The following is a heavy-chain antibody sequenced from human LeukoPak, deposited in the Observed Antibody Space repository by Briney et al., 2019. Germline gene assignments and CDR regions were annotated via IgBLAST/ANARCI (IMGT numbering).Heavy chain of an antibody. CDR3: EAAGSSYFDY. V-gene: IGHV3-30-3*01. CDR1: GFTFSSYA. J-gene: IGHJ4*02. D-gene: IGHD3-10*01. Sequence: GGSLRLACAASGFTFSSYAMHWVSQAPGKGLEWVAVISYDGSNKYYADSVKGRFTISRDNSKNTLYLQMNSLRAEDTAVYYCEAAGSSYFDYWGQGSLVTVSS. CDR2: ISYDGSNK.